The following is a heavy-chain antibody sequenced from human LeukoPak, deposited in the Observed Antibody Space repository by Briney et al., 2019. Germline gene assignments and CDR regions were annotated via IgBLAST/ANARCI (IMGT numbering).Heavy chain of an antibody. CDR2: IYYSGST. Sequence: PSETLSLTCTVSGGSISSHYWSWIRQAPGKGLEWIGYIYYSGSTNYNPSLKSRVTISVDTSKNQFSLKLSSVTAADRAMYYCARLIGDIAVSGTSRFVPWGQGTLVTVSS. J-gene: IGHJ5*02. CDR1: GGSISSHY. CDR3: ARLIGDIAVSGTSRFVP. D-gene: IGHD6-19*01. V-gene: IGHV4-59*11.